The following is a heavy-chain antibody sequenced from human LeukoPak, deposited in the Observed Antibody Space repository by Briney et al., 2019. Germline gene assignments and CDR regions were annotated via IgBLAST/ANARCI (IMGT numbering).Heavy chain of an antibody. CDR2: ISGSDGRT. CDR1: GFTFRTYP. J-gene: IGHJ4*02. CDR3: AKSQEDDSSGYYYSNFDY. D-gene: IGHD3-22*01. Sequence: GGSLRLSCAASGFTFRTYPMSWVRQAPGKGLQWVSAISGSDGRTAYADSVKGRFTISRDNSKNTPYLQMNSLRVEDTAVYYCAKSQEDDSSGYYYSNFDYWGQGTLVTVSS. V-gene: IGHV3-23*01.